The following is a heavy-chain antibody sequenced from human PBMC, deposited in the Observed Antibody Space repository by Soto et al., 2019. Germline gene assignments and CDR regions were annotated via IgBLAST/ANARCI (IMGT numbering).Heavy chain of an antibody. Sequence: SETLSLTCTVSGGSISSGGYTWTWIRQPPGQGLEWIGYTYHSGSPYYNPSPKSRVTISVDTSKNQFSLKLSSVTAADTAVYYCASRWYYYDSSGYHEYFDYWGQGTLVTSPQ. D-gene: IGHD3-22*01. J-gene: IGHJ4*02. V-gene: IGHV4-30-2*05. CDR1: GGSISSGGYT. CDR3: ASRWYYYDSSGYHEYFDY. CDR2: TYHSGSP.